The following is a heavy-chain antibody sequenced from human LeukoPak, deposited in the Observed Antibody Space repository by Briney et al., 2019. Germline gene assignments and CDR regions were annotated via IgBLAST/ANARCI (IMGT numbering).Heavy chain of an antibody. V-gene: IGHV5-51*01. Sequence: GESLKISCKGSGYSFTSYWIGWVRQMPGKGLEWMGIIYPGDSDTRYSPSFQGQVTISADKSISTAYLQGSGLKVSDTAMYYCARTPPPGRDYGDYSFDYWGQGTLVTVSS. CDR1: GYSFTSYW. D-gene: IGHD4-17*01. CDR3: ARTPPPGRDYGDYSFDY. CDR2: IYPGDSDT. J-gene: IGHJ4*02.